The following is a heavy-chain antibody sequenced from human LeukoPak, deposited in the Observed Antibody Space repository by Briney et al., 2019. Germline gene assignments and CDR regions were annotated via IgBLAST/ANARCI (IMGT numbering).Heavy chain of an antibody. CDR1: GYSISSSYY. J-gene: IGHJ5*02. V-gene: IGHV4-38-2*01. CDR2: IQTNR. Sequence: SETLSLTCAVSGYSISSSYYWGWIRQPPGKGLEWIGNIQTNRFYNPYLESRVTIPVDMSKNQLSLSLTSVTAADTAVYYCAGLLGYCTAFSCPAWGTWGQGILVTVSS. CDR3: AGLLGYCTAFSCPAWGT. D-gene: IGHD2-8*02.